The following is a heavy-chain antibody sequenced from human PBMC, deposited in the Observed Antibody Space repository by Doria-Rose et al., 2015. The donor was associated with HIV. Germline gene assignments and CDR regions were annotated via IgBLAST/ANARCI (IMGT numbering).Heavy chain of an antibody. CDR1: GVSLSSPGMG. CDR3: ARIKSSRWYHKYYVDF. CDR2: IFSDDAR. V-gene: IGHV2-26*01. Sequence: QITLKESGPVLVKPTETLTLTCTVSGVSLSSPGMGVSWIRQPPGKALEWLANIFSDDARSYKTSLKSRLTISRGTSKSQLVLTMTDMDPVDTATYYCARIKSSRWYHKYYVDFWGQGTLVIVSA. D-gene: IGHD6-13*01. J-gene: IGHJ4*02.